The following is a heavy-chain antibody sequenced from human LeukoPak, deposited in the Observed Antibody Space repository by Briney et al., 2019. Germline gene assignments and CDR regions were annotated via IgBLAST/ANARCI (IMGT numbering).Heavy chain of an antibody. CDR2: ISSSGSTI. D-gene: IGHD5-18*01. CDR3: AKDIRRGFNYGYDQFAY. CDR1: GFTFSSYE. Sequence: GGSLRLSCAASGFTFSSYEMNWGRQGPGKGLEGVSYISSSGSTIYYADSVKGRFNISRDDAKTSLYVQMNCLRAEDTAVYYCAKDIRRGFNYGYDQFAYWGQGTLVTVSS. V-gene: IGHV3-48*03. J-gene: IGHJ4*02.